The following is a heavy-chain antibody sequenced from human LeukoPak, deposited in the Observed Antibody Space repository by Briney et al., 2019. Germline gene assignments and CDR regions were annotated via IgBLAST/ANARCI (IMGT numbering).Heavy chain of an antibody. CDR2: IWYDGSNK. D-gene: IGHD2-21*02. J-gene: IGHJ3*02. V-gene: IGHV3-33*01. CDR3: ARGLLAYCGGDCSYDAFDI. Sequence: GRSLRLSCAASGFTFSSYGMHWVRQAPGKGLEWVAVIWYDGSNKYYADSVKGRFTISRDNSKNTLYLQMNSLRAEDTAVYYCARGLLAYCGGDCSYDAFDIWGQGTMVTVSS. CDR1: GFTFSSYG.